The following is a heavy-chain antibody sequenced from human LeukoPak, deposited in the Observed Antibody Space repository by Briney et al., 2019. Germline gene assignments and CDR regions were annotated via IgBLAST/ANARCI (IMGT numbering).Heavy chain of an antibody. V-gene: IGHV3-66*01. CDR2: IYGGGNT. D-gene: IGHD6-19*01. J-gene: IGHJ6*02. Sequence: PGGSLRLSCAASGFTVSSEYMNWVRQAPGKGLEWVSVIYGGGNTYYADSVKGRFSISRDNSKNTLYLQMNSLRDEDTAVYYCARSRAVAGTTNYGMDVWGQGTTVTVSS. CDR1: GFTVSSEY. CDR3: ARSRAVAGTTNYGMDV.